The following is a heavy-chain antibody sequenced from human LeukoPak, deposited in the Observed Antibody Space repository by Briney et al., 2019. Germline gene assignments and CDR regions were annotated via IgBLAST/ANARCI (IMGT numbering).Heavy chain of an antibody. Sequence: PGGSLRLSCAASGFTFSSYGMHWVRQAPGKGLEGVAVIWYDGSNKYYADSVKGRFTISRDNSKNMLYLQMNSLRAEDKAVYYCARDGGYYDILTGSHYWGQGTLVTVSS. D-gene: IGHD3-9*01. CDR2: IWYDGSNK. CDR3: ARDGGYYDILTGSHY. J-gene: IGHJ4*02. V-gene: IGHV3-33*01. CDR1: GFTFSSYG.